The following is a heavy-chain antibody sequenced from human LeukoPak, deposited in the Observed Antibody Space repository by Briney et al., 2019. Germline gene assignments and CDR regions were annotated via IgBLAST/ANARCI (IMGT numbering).Heavy chain of an antibody. J-gene: IGHJ3*02. V-gene: IGHV4-59*01. CDR2: IFYSGST. Sequence: SETLSLTCTVSGGSISSYYWSWIRQPPGKGLEWIGYIFYSGSTDYNPSLKSRVTISLDTSKNQFSLRLSSVTAADTAVYYCARETRLHSGSYSNDAFDIWGQGTMVTVSS. CDR3: ARETRLHSGSYSNDAFDI. D-gene: IGHD1-26*01. CDR1: GGSISSYY.